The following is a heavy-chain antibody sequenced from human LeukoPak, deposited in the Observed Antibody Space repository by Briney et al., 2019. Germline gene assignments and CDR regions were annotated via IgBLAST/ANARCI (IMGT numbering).Heavy chain of an antibody. CDR2: ISLSRLT. J-gene: IGHJ4*02. CDR1: GGSISNTNW. Sequence: PSETLSLTCGVSGGSISNTNWGRGVRQPPGQGLEWIGEISLSRLTNYNPSLKSRVTVSLDKSKNHLSLNLTSVTAADTAVYYCSRENGAFSPFGYWGQGTLVTVPS. V-gene: IGHV4-4*02. D-gene: IGHD2-8*01. CDR3: SRENGAFSPFGY.